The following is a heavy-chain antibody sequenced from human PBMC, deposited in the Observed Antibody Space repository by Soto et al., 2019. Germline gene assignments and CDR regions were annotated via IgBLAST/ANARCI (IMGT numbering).Heavy chain of an antibody. V-gene: IGHV3-48*02. J-gene: IGHJ4*02. CDR2: ITNGGTTI. CDR1: GFTFSSYS. Sequence: GGSLRLSCAASGFTFSSYSMNWVRQAPGKGLEWISYITNGGTTIYYADSVGGRFTISRDNAKNSLYLHMNSLRDDDTAVYYCATPVVRFLEWTTDYWGQGTLVTVSS. CDR3: ATPVVRFLEWTTDY. D-gene: IGHD3-3*01.